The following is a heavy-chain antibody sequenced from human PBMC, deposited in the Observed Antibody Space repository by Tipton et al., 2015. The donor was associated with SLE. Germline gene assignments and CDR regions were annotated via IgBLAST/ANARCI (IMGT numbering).Heavy chain of an antibody. CDR3: ARDVPTFCRGDSCSLFDS. CDR2: IHHSGTT. J-gene: IGHJ4*02. CDR1: GDSISSNNW. Sequence: TLSLTCSVIGDSISSNNWWSWVRQPPGMGLQWIGQIHHSGTTDYNPSLTGRVTISVDKSRNQFPLKLTSVTAADTALYFCARDVPTFCRGDSCSLFDSWGQGILVTVSS. D-gene: IGHD2-15*01. V-gene: IGHV4-4*01.